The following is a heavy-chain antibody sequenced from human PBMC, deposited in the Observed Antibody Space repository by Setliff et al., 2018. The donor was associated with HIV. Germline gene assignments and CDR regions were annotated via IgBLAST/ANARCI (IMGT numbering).Heavy chain of an antibody. V-gene: IGHV4-4*07. J-gene: IGHJ3*02. CDR3: ARGCSGGTCTSDAFDI. CDR2: YYITGDT. CDR1: GGSISLYY. D-gene: IGHD2-15*01. Sequence: PSETLSLTCTVSGGSISLYYWSWIRQPAGKGLEWIGHYYITGDTNYNPSLKSRVSISVDTSKNQFSLKLNSVTAADTAVYYCARGCSGGTCTSDAFDIWGQGTMVTVSS.